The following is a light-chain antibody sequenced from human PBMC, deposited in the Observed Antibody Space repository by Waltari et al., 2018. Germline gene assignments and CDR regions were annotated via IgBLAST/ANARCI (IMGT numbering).Light chain of an antibody. CDR2: LNSDGSH. Sequence: QLVLTQSPSASASLGASVKLTSTLSSGHTRYSIAWHQQLPDKVPRYLMTLNSDGSHTKGAGIPDRFSGSSSGAERYLTLSSLQSEDEADYFCQTWDSGTVIFGGGTRLTVL. CDR1: SGHTRYS. V-gene: IGLV4-69*01. CDR3: QTWDSGTVI. J-gene: IGLJ2*01.